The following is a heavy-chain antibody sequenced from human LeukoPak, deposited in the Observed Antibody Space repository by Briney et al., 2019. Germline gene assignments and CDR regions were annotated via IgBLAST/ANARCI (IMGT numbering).Heavy chain of an antibody. CDR1: GFTFSSYG. CDR2: IRYDGSNK. Sequence: HSGGSLRLSCAASGFTFSSYGMHWVRQAPGKGLEWVAFIRYDGSNKYYADSVKGRFTISRDNSKNTLYLQMNSLRAEDTAVYYCDTAAGIDYWGQGTLVTVSS. D-gene: IGHD6-13*01. CDR3: DTAAGIDY. J-gene: IGHJ4*02. V-gene: IGHV3-30*02.